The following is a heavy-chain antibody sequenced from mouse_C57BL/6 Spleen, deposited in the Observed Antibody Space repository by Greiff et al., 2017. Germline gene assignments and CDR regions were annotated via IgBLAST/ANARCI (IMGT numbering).Heavy chain of an antibody. V-gene: IGHV5-4*01. J-gene: IGHJ4*01. CDR3: ARRAMDY. CDR1: GFTFSSYA. Sequence: VQLQQSGGGLVKPGGSLKLSCAASGFTFSSYAMSWVRQTPEKRLEWVATISDGGSYTYYPDNVKGRFTISRDNAKNNLYLQMSHLKSEDTAMYYCARRAMDYWGQGTSVTVSS. CDR2: ISDGGSYT.